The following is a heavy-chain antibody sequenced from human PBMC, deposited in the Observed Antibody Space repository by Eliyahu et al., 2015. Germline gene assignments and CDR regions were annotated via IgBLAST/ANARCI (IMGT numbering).Heavy chain of an antibody. V-gene: IGHV4-34*01. CDR2: INHSGST. CDR3: ARHRVVAAYYYYYGMDV. J-gene: IGHJ6*02. Sequence: QVQLQQWGAGLLKPSETLSLTCAVYGGSFSGYYWSWIRQPPGKGLEWIGEINHSGSTNYNPSLKSRVTISVDTSKNQFSLKLSSVTAADTAVYYCARHRVVAAYYYYYGMDVWGQGTTVTVSS. CDR1: GGSFSGYY. D-gene: IGHD2-15*01.